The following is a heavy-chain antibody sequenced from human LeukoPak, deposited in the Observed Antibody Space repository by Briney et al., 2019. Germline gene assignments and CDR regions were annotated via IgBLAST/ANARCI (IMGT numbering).Heavy chain of an antibody. CDR2: ISYSGST. J-gene: IGHJ4*02. CDR1: GGSISSSY. Sequence: SETLSLTCTVSGGSISSSYWSWIRQPPGKGLEWIGYISYSGSTSYNPSLKSRVTISVDTSKNQFSLKLSSVTAADTAVYYCARTRTPLGRSGSYYRDWGQGTLVTVSS. D-gene: IGHD3-10*01. CDR3: ARTRTPLGRSGSYYRD. V-gene: IGHV4-59*12.